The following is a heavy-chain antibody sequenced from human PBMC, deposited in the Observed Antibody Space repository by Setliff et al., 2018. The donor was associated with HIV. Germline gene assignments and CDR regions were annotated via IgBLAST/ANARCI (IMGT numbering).Heavy chain of an antibody. CDR1: GYSISSGYY. CDR3: AAPRGMSTILVY. V-gene: IGHV4-38-2*02. D-gene: IGHD3-9*01. J-gene: IGHJ4*02. Sequence: SETLSLTCTVSGYSISSGYYWGWIRQPPGKGLEWIGSIYHSGSTYYNPSLKSRVTISIDTSKKQFSLKLTSVTAADTATYYCAAPRGMSTILVYWGQGSLVTVSS. CDR2: IYHSGST.